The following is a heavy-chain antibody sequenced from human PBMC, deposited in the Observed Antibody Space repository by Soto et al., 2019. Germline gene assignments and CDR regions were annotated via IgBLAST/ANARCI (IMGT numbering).Heavy chain of an antibody. Sequence: TGGSLRLSCAASGFTFSSYGMHWVRQAPGKGLEWVAVISYDGSNKYYADSVKGRFTTSRDNSKNTLYLQMNSLRAEDTAVYYCAKDGRGGDCYVWWGQGTLVTVSS. V-gene: IGHV3-30*18. CDR3: AKDGRGGDCYVW. J-gene: IGHJ4*02. CDR1: GFTFSSYG. D-gene: IGHD2-21*02. CDR2: ISYDGSNK.